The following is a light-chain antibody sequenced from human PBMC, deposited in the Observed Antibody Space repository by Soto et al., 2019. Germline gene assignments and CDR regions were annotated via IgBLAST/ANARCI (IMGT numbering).Light chain of an antibody. V-gene: IGKV3-20*01. CDR2: AAS. Sequence: EIVLTQSPATLSLSPGATATPSCSATTLVSSSIGWYKHKPAQAPQLLIYAASTLATGIPDRFSGRGSGTDFTLTISRLEPEDFAVYYCQQHSSSPITFGQGTRLEIK. CDR1: TLVSSS. CDR3: QQHSSSPIT. J-gene: IGKJ5*01.